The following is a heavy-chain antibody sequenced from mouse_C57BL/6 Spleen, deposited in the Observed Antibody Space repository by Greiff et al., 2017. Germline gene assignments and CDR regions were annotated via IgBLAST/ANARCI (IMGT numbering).Heavy chain of an antibody. CDR3: ARNDCYYRDFDV. CDR1: GYTFTSYW. CDR2: IDPNSGCT. J-gene: IGHJ1*03. V-gene: IGHV1-72*01. Sequence: QVQLQQPGAELVKPGASVKLSCTASGYTFTSYWMHWVKQRPGRGLEWIGRIDPNSGCTNYNEKFKSKATLTVDTPSSPAYMQLSSLTSEDSAVYYCARNDCYYRDFDVWRTGNTVSVSS. D-gene: IGHD2-3*01.